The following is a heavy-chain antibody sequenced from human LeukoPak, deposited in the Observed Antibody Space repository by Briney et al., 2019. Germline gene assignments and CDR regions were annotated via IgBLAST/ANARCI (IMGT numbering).Heavy chain of an antibody. V-gene: IGHV3-74*01. J-gene: IGHJ4*02. CDR3: ARAHYYGSGSWFDY. CDR1: GFTFSSYW. CDR2: INSDGSSA. Sequence: PGGSLRLSCAASGFTFSSYWMHWVRQVPGKGLVWVSRINSDGSSASYADSVKGRSTISRDNSKNTLYLQMNSLRAEDTAVYYCARAHYYGSGSWFDYWGQGTLVTVSS. D-gene: IGHD3-10*01.